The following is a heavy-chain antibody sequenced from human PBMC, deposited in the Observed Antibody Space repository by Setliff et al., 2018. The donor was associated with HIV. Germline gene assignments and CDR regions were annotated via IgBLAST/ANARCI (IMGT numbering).Heavy chain of an antibody. V-gene: IGHV4-59*01. J-gene: IGHJ6*03. CDR3: ARGNYDTSDYYTNFYYYYMDV. D-gene: IGHD3-22*01. CDR1: GFTFSDYY. Sequence: PGGSLRLSCAASGFTFSDYYMTWIRQTAGKGLEWIGYIYHSGTSNKNPSLKSRVTISVDTSKKQFSLKLNSVTAADTAIYYCARGNYDTSDYYTNFYYYYMDVWGKGTAVTVSS. CDR2: IYHSGTS.